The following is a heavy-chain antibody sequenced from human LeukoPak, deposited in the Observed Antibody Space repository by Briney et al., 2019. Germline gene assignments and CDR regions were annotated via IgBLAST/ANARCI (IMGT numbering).Heavy chain of an antibody. CDR1: GGSFXGYY. V-gene: IGHV4-34*01. CDR3: ARGSLWFDP. CDR2: INHSGST. J-gene: IGHJ5*02. Sequence: TLSLTCAVYGGSFXGYYWSWIRQPPGKGLEWIGEINHSGSTNYNPSLKSRVTISVDTSKNQFSLKLSSVTAADTAVYYCARGSLWFDPWGQGTLVTVSS.